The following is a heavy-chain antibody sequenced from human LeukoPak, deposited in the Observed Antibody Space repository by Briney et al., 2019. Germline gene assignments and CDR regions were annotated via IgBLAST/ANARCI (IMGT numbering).Heavy chain of an antibody. V-gene: IGHV1-8*01. CDR2: MNPNSGNT. CDR3: ARPPSSGGYFYYYGMDV. CDR1: GYTFTTYD. Sequence: ASVTVSCKASGYTFTTYDINWVRQATGQGLEWMGWMNPNSGNTGYAQDFQGRVTMTRNTSISTAYMELSSLRSEDTAVYYCARPPSSGGYFYYYGMDVWGQGTTVTVSS. D-gene: IGHD6-25*01. J-gene: IGHJ6*02.